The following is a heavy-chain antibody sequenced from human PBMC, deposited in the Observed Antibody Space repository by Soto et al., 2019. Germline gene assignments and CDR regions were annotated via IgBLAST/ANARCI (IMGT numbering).Heavy chain of an antibody. V-gene: IGHV1-69*01. J-gene: IGHJ6*01. CDR3: ARGVGDTWIDYYYGMDV. CDR2: IIPIFGTA. CDR1: GGTFSSYA. Sequence: QVQLVQSGAEVKKPGSSVKVSCKASGGTFSSYAISWVRQAPGQGLEWMGGIIPIFGTADYAQKFQGRVTITADDTTSTAYMELSSLSSEHTAVYYFARGVGDTWIDYYYGMDVWGQGTTVTFCS. D-gene: IGHD1-26*01.